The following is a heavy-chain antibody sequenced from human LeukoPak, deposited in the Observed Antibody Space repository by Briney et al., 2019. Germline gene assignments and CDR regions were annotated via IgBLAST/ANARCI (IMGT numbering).Heavy chain of an antibody. CDR2: IIPIFGTA. CDR1: GGTFSSYA. J-gene: IGHJ3*02. D-gene: IGHD3-16*02. Sequence: ASVKASCKASGGTFSSYAISWVRQAPGRGLEWMRGIIPIFGTANYAQKFQGRVTITADESTSTAYMELSSLRSEDTAVYYCARGYDYVWGSYRSGAFDIWGQGTMVTVSS. V-gene: IGHV1-69*13. CDR3: ARGYDYVWGSYRSGAFDI.